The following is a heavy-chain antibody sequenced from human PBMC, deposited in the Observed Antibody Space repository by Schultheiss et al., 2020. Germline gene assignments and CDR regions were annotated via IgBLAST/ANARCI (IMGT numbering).Heavy chain of an antibody. CDR2: ISYDGSNK. CDR1: GFTFSSYA. Sequence: GGSLRLSCAASGFTFSSYAMHWVRQAPGKGLEWVAVISYDGSNKYYADSVKGRFTISRDNSKNTLYLQMNSLRAEDTAVYYCARDQEYSYQTQFYYYYGMDVWGQGTTVTVS. J-gene: IGHJ6*02. V-gene: IGHV3-30*04. D-gene: IGHD5-18*01. CDR3: ARDQEYSYQTQFYYYYGMDV.